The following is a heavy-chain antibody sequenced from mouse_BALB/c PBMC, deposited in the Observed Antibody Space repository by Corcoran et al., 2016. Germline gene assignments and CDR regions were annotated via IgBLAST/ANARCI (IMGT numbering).Heavy chain of an antibody. CDR3: AAGGSMDY. CDR2: INTYTGEP. Sequence: QIQLVQSGPELKKPGETVKISCKASGYTFTNYGMNWVKQAPGKGLKWMGWINTYTGEPTYADDFKGRFAFSLETSASTAYLQINNLKNEDMATYVCAAGGSMDYWGQGTSVTVSS. V-gene: IGHV9-1*02. CDR1: GYTFTNYG. J-gene: IGHJ4*01. D-gene: IGHD4-1*01.